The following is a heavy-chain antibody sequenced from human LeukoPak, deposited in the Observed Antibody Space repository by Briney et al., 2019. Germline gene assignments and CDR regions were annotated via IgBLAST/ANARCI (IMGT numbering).Heavy chain of an antibody. V-gene: IGHV3-73*01. D-gene: IGHD3-3*01. Sequence: QPGGSLKLSCAASGFTFSGSAMHWVRQASGKGLEWVGRIRSKANSYATAYAASVKGRFTISGDDSKNTAYLQMNSLKTEDTAVYYCTRPELWSGQPMDVWGKGTTVTVSS. CDR1: GFTFSGSA. J-gene: IGHJ6*03. CDR3: TRPELWSGQPMDV. CDR2: IRSKANSYAT.